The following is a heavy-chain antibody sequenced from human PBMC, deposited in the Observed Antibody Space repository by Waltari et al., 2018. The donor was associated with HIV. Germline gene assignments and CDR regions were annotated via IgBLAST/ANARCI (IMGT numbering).Heavy chain of an antibody. D-gene: IGHD3-22*01. V-gene: IGHV3-23*01. J-gene: IGHJ4*02. CDR3: AKAYYENTAYYYDF. Sequence: EVQLLESGGGLVQPGGSRRLSCAASGFAYVSYAITWVRQSPERGLEWVEAVSGSGAKSCYADSVKGRFTISRDNSKNTVFLQMNSLRAADTAIYYCAKAYYENTAYYYDFWGRGTRVTVSS. CDR1: GFAYVSYA. CDR2: VSGSGAKS.